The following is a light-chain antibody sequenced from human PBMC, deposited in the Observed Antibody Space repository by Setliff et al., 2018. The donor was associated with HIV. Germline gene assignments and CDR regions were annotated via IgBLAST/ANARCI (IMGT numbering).Light chain of an antibody. Sequence: VLTQPPSASGTPGQRVTISCSGSSSNIGSNTVNWYQQLPGTAPKLLIYSNNQRPSGVPDRFSGSKSGTSASLAISGLQSEDEADYYCAAWDDSLNGYVFGTGTRSPS. CDR3: AAWDDSLNGYV. V-gene: IGLV1-44*01. J-gene: IGLJ1*01. CDR2: SNN. CDR1: SSNIGSNT.